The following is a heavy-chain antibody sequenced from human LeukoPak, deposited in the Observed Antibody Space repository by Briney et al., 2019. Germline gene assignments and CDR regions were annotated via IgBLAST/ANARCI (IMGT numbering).Heavy chain of an antibody. D-gene: IGHD3-9*01. CDR3: ARGWDGYYNPWFDY. J-gene: IGHJ4*02. CDR2: INHSGST. V-gene: IGHV4-34*01. CDR1: GGSFSGHY. Sequence: SETLSLTCAVYGGSFSGHYWSWIRQPPGKVLEWIGEINHSGSTNYNPSLKSRVTISVDTSKNQFSLKLSSVTAADTAVYYCARGWDGYYNPWFDYWGQGTLVTVSS.